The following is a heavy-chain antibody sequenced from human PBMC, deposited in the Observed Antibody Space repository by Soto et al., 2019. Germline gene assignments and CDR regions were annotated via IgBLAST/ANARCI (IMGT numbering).Heavy chain of an antibody. D-gene: IGHD3-10*01. CDR1: RGSINNGGSS. CDR3: VRDRGGGSGSSYLSQGMDV. Sequence: PSETLSLTCSVSRGSINNGGSSWAWIRQPPGKGLEWIGYIYNSGGTSQSPSLKSRVTISIDRSRNQFSLKLRSVTAADTAVYYCVRDRGGGSGSSYLSQGMDVWGQGITVTVSS. CDR2: IYNSGGT. V-gene: IGHV4-30-2*01. J-gene: IGHJ6*02.